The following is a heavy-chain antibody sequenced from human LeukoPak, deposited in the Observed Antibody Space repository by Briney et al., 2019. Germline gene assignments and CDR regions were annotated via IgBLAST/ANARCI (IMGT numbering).Heavy chain of an antibody. D-gene: IGHD4-17*01. CDR2: IIPIFGTA. J-gene: IGHJ4*02. Sequence: SVKVSCKASGYTFTSYGISWVRQAPGQGLEWMGRIIPIFGTANYAQKFQGRVTITTDESTSTAYMELSSLRSEDTAVYYCARENTVTRFDYWGQGTLVTVSS. CDR3: ARENTVTRFDY. V-gene: IGHV1-69*05. CDR1: GYTFTSYG.